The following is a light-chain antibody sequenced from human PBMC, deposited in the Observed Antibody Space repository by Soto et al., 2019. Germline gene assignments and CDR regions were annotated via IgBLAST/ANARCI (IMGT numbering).Light chain of an antibody. J-gene: IGLJ1*01. CDR1: SSDIGGYSY. V-gene: IGLV2-14*01. Sequence: QSALTQPASVSGSPGQSITISCTGTSSDIGGYSYVSWYQQHPDKAPKLIIYQVTNRPSGVSNRFSGSRSGNTASLTISGLQAEDEADYYCSSYTDSSNYVFGTGTKLTVL. CDR3: SSYTDSSNYV. CDR2: QVT.